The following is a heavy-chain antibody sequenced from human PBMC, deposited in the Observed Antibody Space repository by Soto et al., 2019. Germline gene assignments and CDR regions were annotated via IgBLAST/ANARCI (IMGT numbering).Heavy chain of an antibody. CDR3: ARASTGWPNWFDS. CDR1: GYTFSNHW. V-gene: IGHV5-51*01. D-gene: IGHD6-19*01. J-gene: IGHJ5*01. Sequence: ESLKSSFRGYGYTFSNHWIAWVRQTPGKGLEWMGIIYPGDSESRYSPSFQGQVTISVDKSITTAYLQWSSLKASDTAMYYCARASTGWPNWFDSWGQGTLVTVSS. CDR2: IYPGDSES.